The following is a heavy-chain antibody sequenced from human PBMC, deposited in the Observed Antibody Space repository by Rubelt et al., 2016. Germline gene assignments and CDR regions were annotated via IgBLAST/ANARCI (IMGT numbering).Heavy chain of an antibody. Sequence: QLQMQESGPGLVKPSETLSLTCTVSGGSISRSNYYWAWIRQPPGKGLEWIGTVYYTGTTSYNPSLKSRVTMSIDTSKNQLPLNLNSVTAADTAVYYCSVLPDFDYWGQGTLVTVSS. V-gene: IGHV4-39*01. CDR2: VYYTGTT. CDR3: SVLPDFDY. J-gene: IGHJ4*02. D-gene: IGHD4/OR15-4a*01. CDR1: GGSISRSNYY.